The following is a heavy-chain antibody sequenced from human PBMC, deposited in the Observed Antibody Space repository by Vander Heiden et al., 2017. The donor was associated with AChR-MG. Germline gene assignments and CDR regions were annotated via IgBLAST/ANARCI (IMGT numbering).Heavy chain of an antibody. V-gene: IGHV3-48*03. Sequence: EVQLVESGGGLVQPGGSLRLSCAASGFTFSSYEMHWVRPAPGKGLEWVSYISNSGSTIYYADSVKGRFTISRDNAKNSLYLQMNSLRAEDTAVYYCARDLVVVVAAGAFDIWGQGTMVTVSS. CDR3: ARDLVVVVAAGAFDI. D-gene: IGHD2-15*01. J-gene: IGHJ3*02. CDR1: GFTFSSYE. CDR2: ISNSGSTI.